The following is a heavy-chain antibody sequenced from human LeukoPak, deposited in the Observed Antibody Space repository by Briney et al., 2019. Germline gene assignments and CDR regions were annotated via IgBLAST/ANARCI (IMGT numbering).Heavy chain of an antibody. Sequence: PSETLSLTCTVSGGSISSYYWSWIRQPAGKGLEWIGRIYTSGSTNYNPSLKSRVTMSVDTSKNQFSLKLSSVTAADTAVYYCARVGGNTTDYYYYYGMDVWGQGTTVTVSS. CDR2: IYTSGST. J-gene: IGHJ6*02. CDR3: ARVGGNTTDYYYYYGMDV. D-gene: IGHD4-23*01. CDR1: GGSISSYY. V-gene: IGHV4-4*07.